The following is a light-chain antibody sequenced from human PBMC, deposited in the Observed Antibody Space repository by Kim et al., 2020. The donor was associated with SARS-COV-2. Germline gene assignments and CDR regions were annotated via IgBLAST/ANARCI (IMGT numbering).Light chain of an antibody. CDR2: AAS. CDR1: QGIGSR. Sequence: ASVGDRVTITCRASQGIGSRLVWYEQKPEKAPKSLIYAASTLQSGVPSRFSGSGSGSDFTLTITSLQSEYSATYYCQQYNDYPITFGQGTRLEIK. J-gene: IGKJ5*01. V-gene: IGKV1D-16*01. CDR3: QQYNDYPIT.